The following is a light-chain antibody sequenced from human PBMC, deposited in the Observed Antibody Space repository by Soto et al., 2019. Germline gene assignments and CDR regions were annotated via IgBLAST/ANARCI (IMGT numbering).Light chain of an antibody. CDR1: QGISSY. Sequence: DIQLTQSPSFLSASVGDRVTITCRASQGISSYLAWYQQKPGKAPKLLIYAASTLQSGVPSRFSGRGSGTEFTLTISSRQPEDFATYYCQQLNSYALSFGGGTKVEIK. CDR3: QQLNSYALS. J-gene: IGKJ4*01. V-gene: IGKV1-9*01. CDR2: AAS.